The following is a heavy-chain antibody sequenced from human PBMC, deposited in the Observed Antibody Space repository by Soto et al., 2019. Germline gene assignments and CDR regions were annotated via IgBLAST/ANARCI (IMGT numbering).Heavy chain of an antibody. CDR3: AGWGGHDYNS. CDR2: IRPDGSET. Sequence: EVQLVQSGGGLVQPGGSLRLSCVGSGFTFTDFYMNWVRQAPGKGLEWVANIRPDGSETNYVESVKGRFTTSRDNAKNSLFLQMTSLRADDTAVYYCAGWGGHDYNSWGQGILVTVSS. J-gene: IGHJ5*02. D-gene: IGHD4-4*01. CDR1: GFTFTDFY. V-gene: IGHV3-7*03.